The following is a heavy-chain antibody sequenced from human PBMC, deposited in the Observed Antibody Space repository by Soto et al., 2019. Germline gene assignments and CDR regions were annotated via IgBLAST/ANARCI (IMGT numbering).Heavy chain of an antibody. CDR3: ARGSDIVATIHNNWFYP. Sequence: SETLSLTCTVSCGSISSYYWSWIRQPPGKGLEWIGYIYYSGSTNYNPSLKSRVTISVDTSKNQFSLKLSSVTAADTAVYYCARGSDIVATIHNNWFYPWGQGTLVTVSS. CDR1: CGSISSYY. D-gene: IGHD5-12*01. CDR2: IYYSGST. J-gene: IGHJ5*02. V-gene: IGHV4-59*01.